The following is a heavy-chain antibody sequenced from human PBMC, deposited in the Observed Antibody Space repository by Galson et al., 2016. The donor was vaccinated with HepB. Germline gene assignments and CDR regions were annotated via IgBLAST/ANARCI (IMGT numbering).Heavy chain of an antibody. CDR2: IKQDGSEK. CDR3: ARDGPGGYRYGFYYYYGMDV. V-gene: IGHV3-7*03. CDR1: GFTFSSYW. J-gene: IGHJ6*02. Sequence: SLRLSCAASGFTFSSYWMSWVRQAPGKGLEWVANIKQDGSEKYYVDSVKGRFTISRDNAKNSLYLQMNSLRAEDTAVYYCARDGPGGYRYGFYYYYGMDVWGQGTTVTVSS. D-gene: IGHD5-18*01.